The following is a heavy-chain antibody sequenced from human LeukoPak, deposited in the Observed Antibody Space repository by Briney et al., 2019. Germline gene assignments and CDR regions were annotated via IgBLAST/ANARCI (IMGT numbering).Heavy chain of an antibody. CDR1: GGSFSGYY. D-gene: IGHD3-10*01. CDR2: INHSGST. CDR3: ATAPPDGGSGSYYNPYYFDY. Sequence: SETLCLTCAVYGGSFSGYYWSWIRQPPGKGLEWMGEINHSGSTNYNPSLKSRVTISVDTSTKQFSLMLSTVTAADAAVFYCATAPPDGGSGSYYNPYYFDYWGQGTLVTVSS. J-gene: IGHJ4*02. V-gene: IGHV4-34*01.